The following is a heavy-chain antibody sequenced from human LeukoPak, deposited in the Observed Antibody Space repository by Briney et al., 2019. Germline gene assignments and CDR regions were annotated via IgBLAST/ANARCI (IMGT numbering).Heavy chain of an antibody. J-gene: IGHJ4*01. CDR1: GFTFSNLW. D-gene: IGHD2/OR15-2a*01. V-gene: IGHV3-7*01. Sequence: PGGSLRLSCAASGFTFSNLWMSWVRQAPGKGLEWVAYISVDGSGTYYVDSVRGRFTISRDNAKNTLYLQMNTLRAEDTAVYYCAKYLTRAFDYWGHGTLVTVSS. CDR3: AKYLTRAFDY. CDR2: ISVDGSGT.